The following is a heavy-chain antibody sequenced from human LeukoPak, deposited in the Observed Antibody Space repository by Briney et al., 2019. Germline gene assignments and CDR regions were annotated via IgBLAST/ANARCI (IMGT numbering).Heavy chain of an antibody. CDR3: ARDPGSSWPYWYFDL. CDR1: GGSISSGGYY. Sequence: SETLSLTCTASGGSISSGGYYWSWIRQPPGKGLEWIGYVYHSGSTYYNPSLKSRVTISVDRSKSQFSLKMRSVTAADTAVYYCARDPGSSWPYWYFDLWGRGTLVTVSS. V-gene: IGHV4-30-2*01. D-gene: IGHD6-13*01. J-gene: IGHJ2*01. CDR2: VYHSGST.